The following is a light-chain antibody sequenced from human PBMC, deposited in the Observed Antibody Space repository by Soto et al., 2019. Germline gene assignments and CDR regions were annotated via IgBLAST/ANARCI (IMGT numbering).Light chain of an antibody. V-gene: IGKV3-11*01. J-gene: IGKJ2*01. Sequence: EIVLTQSPATLSLSPGERATLSCRASQSVSSYLAWYQQKPGQAPRLLIYGASNRATGIPARFSGSGSGTDCTLTIGSLEPEEFAVYYWHHRGKWPRTFGEGTELEIK. CDR1: QSVSSY. CDR2: GAS. CDR3: HHRGKWPRT.